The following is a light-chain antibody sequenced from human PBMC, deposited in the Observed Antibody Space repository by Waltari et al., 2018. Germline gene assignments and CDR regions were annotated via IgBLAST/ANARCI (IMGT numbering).Light chain of an antibody. CDR2: KAS. Sequence: DIQMTQSPATLSTSVGDRVTITCRDIESISRWLAWYQQKPGEAPKVLISKASNLESGVPSRFSGSGSGTEFTLSISSLEPDDYATYYCQQYKTHSRTFGQGTKV. J-gene: IGKJ1*01. CDR3: QQYKTHSRT. CDR1: ESISRW. V-gene: IGKV1-5*03.